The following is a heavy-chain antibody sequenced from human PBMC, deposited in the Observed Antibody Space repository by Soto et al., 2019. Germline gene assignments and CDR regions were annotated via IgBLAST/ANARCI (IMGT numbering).Heavy chain of an antibody. Sequence: EVQLVESGGGLVQPGGSLRLSCAASGFSFTLYDMHWVRQGRRGSLEWVSGIDTAGDTYYPGSVKGRFTISRENAKNSLYLQMNSLRAEDTAVYLCVRDDFWSSYDRYGMDVWGQGTTVTVSS. D-gene: IGHD3-3*01. CDR3: VRDDFWSSYDRYGMDV. V-gene: IGHV3-13*01. CDR2: IDTAGDT. J-gene: IGHJ6*02. CDR1: GFSFTLYD.